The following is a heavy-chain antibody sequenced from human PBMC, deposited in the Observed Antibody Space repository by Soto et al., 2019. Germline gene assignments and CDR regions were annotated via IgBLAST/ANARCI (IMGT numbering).Heavy chain of an antibody. CDR2: ISHSGTS. CDR3: ARASCGHSGWGHWSDP. D-gene: IGHD2-21*02. J-gene: IGHJ5*02. Sequence: SETLSLTCTVSGYSISSGYYWSWIRQTPGKGLEWIGSISHSGTSFYNPSLRSRVTISMDTSNNHFSLKLNSLTATDTAVYYCARASCGHSGWGHWSDPGGQGTLVTVSS. CDR1: GYSISSGYY. V-gene: IGHV4-38-2*02.